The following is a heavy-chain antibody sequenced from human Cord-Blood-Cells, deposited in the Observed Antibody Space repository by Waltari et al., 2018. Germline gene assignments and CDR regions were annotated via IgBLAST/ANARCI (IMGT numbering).Heavy chain of an antibody. D-gene: IGHD1-26*01. CDR3: ARGVGARGGDAFDI. CDR2: MNPNSGNT. CDR1: GYTFTSYD. J-gene: IGHJ3*02. V-gene: IGHV1-8*01. Sequence: QVQLVQSGAEVKKPGASVKVPCKASGYTFTSYDINGVAQATGQGLEWMGWMNPNSGNTGYAQKFQGRVTMTRNTSISTAYMELSSLRSEDTAVYYCARGVGARGGDAFDIWGQGTMVTVSS.